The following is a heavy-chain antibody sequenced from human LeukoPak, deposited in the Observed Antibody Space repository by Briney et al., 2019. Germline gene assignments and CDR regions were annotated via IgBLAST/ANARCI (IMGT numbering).Heavy chain of an antibody. J-gene: IGHJ5*02. CDR1: GFTFSNYW. V-gene: IGHV3-74*01. CDR3: ARDLGQYYDTSDNWFDP. Sequence: GGSLRLSCAASGFTFSNYWMHWVRQPPAKGLVWVSRMNSDGINTSYADSVKGRLHISRDNAKNTLSLQMNGLRAEDTAVYYCARDLGQYYDTSDNWFDPWGQGTLVTVSS. D-gene: IGHD3-22*01. CDR2: MNSDGINT.